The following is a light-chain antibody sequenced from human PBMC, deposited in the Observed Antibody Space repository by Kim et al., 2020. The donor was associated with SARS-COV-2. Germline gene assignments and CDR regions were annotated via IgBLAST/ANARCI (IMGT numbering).Light chain of an antibody. CDR2: SKN. CDR3: NSRASSGDRYV. J-gene: IGLJ1*01. V-gene: IGLV3-19*01. CDR1: SLRDYY. Sequence: SSELTQDPAVSVALGQTVRITCQGDSLRDYYASWYRQKPGQAPVLVISSKNSRPSGIPDRFSGSSSGDTASLTITGAPAEDEADCYFNSRASSGDRYVFG.